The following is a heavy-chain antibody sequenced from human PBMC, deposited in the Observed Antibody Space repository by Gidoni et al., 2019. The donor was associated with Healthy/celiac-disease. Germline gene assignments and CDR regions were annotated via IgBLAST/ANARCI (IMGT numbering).Heavy chain of an antibody. CDR2: IRSKAYGGTT. J-gene: IGHJ4*02. V-gene: IGHV3-49*04. Sequence: EVQLVESGGGLVQPGRSLRLSCTASGFTFGYYAMSWVRQAPGKGLEWVGFIRSKAYGGTTEYAASVKGRFTISRDDSKSIAYLQMNSLKTEDTAVYYCTRDMDYGDDYFDYWGQGTLVTVSS. CDR3: TRDMDYGDDYFDY. CDR1: GFTFGYYA. D-gene: IGHD4-17*01.